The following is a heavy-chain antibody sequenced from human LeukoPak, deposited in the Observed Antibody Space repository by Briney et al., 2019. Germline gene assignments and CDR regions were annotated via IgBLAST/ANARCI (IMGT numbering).Heavy chain of an antibody. Sequence: PSETLSLTCTVSGGSITGYYWSWVRQPPGKGPEWIGYIYYTGSTNCNPSLKSRVTVSVDTSKNQFSLKLRSVTATDTAVYYCARHVGYGNNWFDPWGQGTLVTVSS. CDR1: GGSITGYY. J-gene: IGHJ5*02. CDR3: ARHVGYGNNWFDP. D-gene: IGHD5-18*01. V-gene: IGHV4-59*08. CDR2: IYYTGST.